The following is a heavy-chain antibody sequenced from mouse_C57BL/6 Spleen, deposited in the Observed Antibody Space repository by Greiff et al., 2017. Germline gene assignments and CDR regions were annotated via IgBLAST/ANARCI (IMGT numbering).Heavy chain of an antibody. CDR3: ATYYSNYVGFAY. Sequence: VQLKESGPGLVKPSQSLSLTCSVTGYSITSGYYWNWLRQFPGNKLEWMGYISYDGSNNYNPSLKNRISITRDTSKNQFFLKLNSVTTEDTATYYCATYYSNYVGFAYWGQGTLVTVSA. CDR1: GYSITSGYY. J-gene: IGHJ3*01. D-gene: IGHD2-5*01. V-gene: IGHV3-6*01. CDR2: ISYDGSN.